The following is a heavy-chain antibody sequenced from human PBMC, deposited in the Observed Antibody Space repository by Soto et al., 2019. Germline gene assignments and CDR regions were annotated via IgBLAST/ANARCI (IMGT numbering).Heavy chain of an antibody. CDR1: GYTFTTYG. V-gene: IGHV1-18*01. CDR2: ISAYNGNT. Sequence: QVQLVQSGGEVKKPGASVKVSCKASGYTFTTYGINWVRQAPGQGLEWMGWISAYNGNTSYAQKLQGRVIMTTDTSTSTAYTELRCLRSDDTAVYYCARVFFRLFAFDIWGQGTMVTVSS. CDR3: ARVFFRLFAFDI. J-gene: IGHJ3*02. D-gene: IGHD3-22*01.